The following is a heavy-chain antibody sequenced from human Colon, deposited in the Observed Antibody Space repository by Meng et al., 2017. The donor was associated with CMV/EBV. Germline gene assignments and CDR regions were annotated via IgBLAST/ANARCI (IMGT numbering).Heavy chain of an antibody. J-gene: IGHJ4*02. CDR3: VRAPGGYCSRVNCYLDS. V-gene: IGHV3-30*01. D-gene: IGHD2-15*01. CDR2: ISFDASNK. Sequence: GGSLRLSCAASGFSISPYAMQWVRQAPGKGLEWVAVISFDASNKRYADSVKGRFAISRDNSKDTLYLEMNSLRTEDTAVYYCVRAPGGYCSRVNCYLDSWGQGTPVTVSS. CDR1: GFSISPYA.